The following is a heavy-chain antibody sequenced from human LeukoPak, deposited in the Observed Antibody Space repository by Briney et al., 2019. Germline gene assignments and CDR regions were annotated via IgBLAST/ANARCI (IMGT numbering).Heavy chain of an antibody. CDR1: GFTFDDYA. CDR2: ISGDGDST. D-gene: IGHD1-14*01. J-gene: IGHJ4*02. CDR3: ARYSESYHAIDY. Sequence: PGGSLRLSCAASGFTFDDYAIHWVRQAPGKGLEWVSLISGDGDSTFYADSVKGRFTISRDNAENTLCLQMNSLRAEDTALYYCARYSESYHAIDYWGQGTLVTVSS. V-gene: IGHV3-43*02.